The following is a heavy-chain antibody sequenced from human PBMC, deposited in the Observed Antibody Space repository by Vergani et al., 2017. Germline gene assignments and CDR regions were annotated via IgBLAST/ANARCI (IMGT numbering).Heavy chain of an antibody. CDR1: DSSFISNE. Sequence: EVKLGQSGAEGKKPGESLKISCKYSDSSFISNEIAWVRQMSGKGILWMGNINPIDSKIAYSPSFQGQAIMSLDTSITTAYLQWRSLKASDTAIYYCTRHVPCGDGACLHFDHWGQGTQVTVSS. CDR2: INPIDSKI. D-gene: IGHD2-21*01. V-gene: IGHV5-51*01. CDR3: TRHVPCGDGACLHFDH. J-gene: IGHJ4*02.